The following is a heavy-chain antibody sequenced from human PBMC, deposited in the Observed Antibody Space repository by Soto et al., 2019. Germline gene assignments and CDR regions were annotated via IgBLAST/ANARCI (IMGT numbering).Heavy chain of an antibody. D-gene: IGHD1-26*01. CDR2: ITGIGDKT. J-gene: IGHJ4*02. CDR1: GFTFSNYA. Sequence: EVQLLESGGGLIQPGGSLRLSCAASGFTFSNYAMSWVRQAPGKGLEWVSAITGIGDKTYYADSVKGRFTISRDNSKNTLYLQMHSLRAEDTAVYYCAKGVQWEIPLGNWGQGALVAVSS. V-gene: IGHV3-23*01. CDR3: AKGVQWEIPLGN.